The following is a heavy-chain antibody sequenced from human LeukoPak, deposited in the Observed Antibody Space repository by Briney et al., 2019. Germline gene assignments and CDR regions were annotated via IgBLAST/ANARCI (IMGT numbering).Heavy chain of an antibody. CDR2: ISTYNGKT. J-gene: IGHJ4*02. Sequence: GASVKVSCKASGYTFTSYDINWVRQATGQGLEWMGWISTYNGKTNYAQKIQGRVTMTTDTSTSTAYMELRSLRSDDTALYYCARGGDYYDSSGSLGLDYWGQGTLVTVSS. V-gene: IGHV1-18*01. CDR1: GYTFTSYD. D-gene: IGHD3-22*01. CDR3: ARGGDYYDSSGSLGLDY.